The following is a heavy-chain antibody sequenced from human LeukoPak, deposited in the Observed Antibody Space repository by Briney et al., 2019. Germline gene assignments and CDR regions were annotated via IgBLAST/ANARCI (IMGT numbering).Heavy chain of an antibody. CDR2: ISYDGSNK. D-gene: IGHD3-10*02. J-gene: IGHJ6*04. Sequence: GGSLRLSCAASGFTFSSYAMSWVRQAPGKGLEWVAVISYDGSNKYYADSVKGRFIISRDNSKNSLYLQMNSLRAEDTAVYYCAELGITMIGGVWGKGTTVTISS. V-gene: IGHV3-30*18. CDR3: AELGITMIGGV. CDR1: GFTFSSYA.